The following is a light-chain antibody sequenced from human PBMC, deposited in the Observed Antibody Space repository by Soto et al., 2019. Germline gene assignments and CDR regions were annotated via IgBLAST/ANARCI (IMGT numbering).Light chain of an antibody. Sequence: QSALTQPASVSGSPGQSITVSCTGTSSDVGGYNYVSWYQQHPGKAPKLMIYGVSNRPSRISNRFSGSKSGNTASLTISGLQAEDEADYYCSSYTGSSTLVFGGGTKLTVL. CDR1: SSDVGGYNY. CDR3: SSYTGSSTLV. J-gene: IGLJ2*01. CDR2: GVS. V-gene: IGLV2-14*01.